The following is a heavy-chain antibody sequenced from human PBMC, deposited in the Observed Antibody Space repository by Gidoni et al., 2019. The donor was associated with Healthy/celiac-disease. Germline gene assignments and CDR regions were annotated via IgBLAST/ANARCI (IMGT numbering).Heavy chain of an antibody. D-gene: IGHD3-22*01. Sequence: EVQLVESGGGLVQPGRSLSLSCTASGLPFGDYAMRWFRQAPGKVLEWVGFIRSKAYGGTTEDAASVKGRFTISRDDSKSIAYLQMNSLKTEDTAVYYCTRVGFSMILPFDYWGQGTLVTVSS. J-gene: IGHJ4*02. V-gene: IGHV3-49*03. CDR1: GLPFGDYA. CDR3: TRVGFSMILPFDY. CDR2: IRSKAYGGTT.